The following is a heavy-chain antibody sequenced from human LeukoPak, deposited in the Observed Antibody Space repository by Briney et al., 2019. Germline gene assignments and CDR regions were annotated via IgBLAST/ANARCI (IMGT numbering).Heavy chain of an antibody. Sequence: PSETLSLTCAVYGGSFSGYYWSWIRQPPGKGLEWIGEINHSGSTNYNPSLKSRVTISVDTSKNQFSLKLSSVTAADTAVYYCARIPRYGSGSYYAWDDAFDIWGQGTMVTVSS. CDR2: INHSGST. V-gene: IGHV4-34*01. CDR1: GGSFSGYY. D-gene: IGHD3-10*01. J-gene: IGHJ3*02. CDR3: ARIPRYGSGSYYAWDDAFDI.